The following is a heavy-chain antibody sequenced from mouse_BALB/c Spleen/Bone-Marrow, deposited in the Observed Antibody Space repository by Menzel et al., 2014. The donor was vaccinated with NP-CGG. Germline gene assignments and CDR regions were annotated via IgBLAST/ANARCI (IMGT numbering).Heavy chain of an antibody. CDR3: ASCGYYGWLAY. Sequence: EVKLVESGGGLVQPGGSLKLSCTASGFELSRYWMSWVRQAPGRGLEWIGEINPNSRTINYTPSLKERFIISRDNAKNTLYLQMSKVRSEDTALYFCASCGYYGWLAYWGQGTLVTASA. CDR2: INPNSRTI. V-gene: IGHV4-1*02. J-gene: IGHJ3*01. D-gene: IGHD2-3*01. CDR1: GFELSRYW.